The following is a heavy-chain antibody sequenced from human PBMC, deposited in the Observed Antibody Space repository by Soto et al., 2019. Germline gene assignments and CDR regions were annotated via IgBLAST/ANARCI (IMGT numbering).Heavy chain of an antibody. CDR1: GGTFSSYA. V-gene: IGHV1-69*01. CDR2: IIPICGTA. D-gene: IGHD3-16*01. Sequence: QVQLVQSGAEVKKPGSSVKVSCKASGGTFSSYAISWVRQAPGQGLEWMGGIIPICGTANYAQKFQGRVTIAADESTRPDYMELSSLRSEDTAVYYCARDERRLGDLFASYYYGMDVWGQGTTVTVSS. J-gene: IGHJ6*02. CDR3: ARDERRLGDLFASYYYGMDV.